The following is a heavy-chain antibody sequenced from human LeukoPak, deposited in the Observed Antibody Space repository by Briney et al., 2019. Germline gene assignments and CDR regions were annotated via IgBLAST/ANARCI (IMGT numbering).Heavy chain of an antibody. D-gene: IGHD3-10*01. CDR3: ARSKRLLWFGELFESDNWFDP. V-gene: IGHV4-34*01. Sequence: SETLSLTCAVYGGSFSGYYWSWIRQPPGKGLEWIGEINHSGSTNYNPSLKSRVTISVDTSKNQFSLKLSSVTAADTAVYYCARSKRLLWFGELFESDNWFDPWGQGTVVTVSS. CDR1: GGSFSGYY. J-gene: IGHJ5*02. CDR2: INHSGST.